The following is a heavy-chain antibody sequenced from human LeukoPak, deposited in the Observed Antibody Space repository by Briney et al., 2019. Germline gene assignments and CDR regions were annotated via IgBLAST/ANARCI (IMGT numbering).Heavy chain of an antibody. Sequence: GGSLRLSCAASGFTFSNYWMSWVRQAPEKGLEWVANIEPDGSETYSVDSVKGRFTISRDNAKNSLYLQMNSLRAEDTAVYYCARTLRFFRFLDVWGQGTTVTVSS. V-gene: IGHV3-7*03. J-gene: IGHJ6*02. CDR1: GFTFSNYW. CDR3: ARTLRFFRFLDV. D-gene: IGHD3-3*01. CDR2: IEPDGSET.